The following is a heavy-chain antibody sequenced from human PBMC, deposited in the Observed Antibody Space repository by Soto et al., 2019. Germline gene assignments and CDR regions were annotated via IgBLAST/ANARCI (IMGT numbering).Heavy chain of an antibody. CDR3: ARESRFLEWLSLNWFDP. CDR1: GFSFSTHA. D-gene: IGHD3-3*01. CDR2: VNDVADTT. Sequence: GGSLRLSCAASGFSFSTHAMNWVRQAPGKGLEWVSIVNDVADTTYYAESVKGRFTISRDNAKNSLYLQMNSLRDEDTAVYYCARESRFLEWLSLNWFDPWGQGTLVTVSS. V-gene: IGHV3-23*01. J-gene: IGHJ5*02.